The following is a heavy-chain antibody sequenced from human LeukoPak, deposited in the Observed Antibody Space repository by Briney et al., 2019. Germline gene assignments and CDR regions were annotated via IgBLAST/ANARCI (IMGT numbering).Heavy chain of an antibody. J-gene: IGHJ4*02. D-gene: IGHD3-10*01. Sequence: GGSLRLSCAASGFTFSSYAMSWVRQAPGKGLEWVSAISGSGGSTYYADSVKGRFTISRDNSKNTLYLQMNSLRAEDTAVYYCAKAGMGYYGSGSPIHFDYWGQGTLVTVSS. CDR3: AKAGMGYYGSGSPIHFDY. CDR2: ISGSGGST. V-gene: IGHV3-23*01. CDR1: GFTFSSYA.